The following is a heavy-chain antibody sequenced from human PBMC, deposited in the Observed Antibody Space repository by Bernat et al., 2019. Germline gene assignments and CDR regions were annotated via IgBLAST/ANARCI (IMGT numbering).Heavy chain of an antibody. Sequence: DVQLVESRGGLVQPGGSLRLSCSASGFTFSDHAISWVRQAPGKGLEWVSAISGSGGSTYYADSVKGRFTISRDNSKNTLYLQMNSLKAEDTAVYYCAKVRAGDYGLSYFDYWGHGTLVTVSS. V-gene: IGHV3-23*04. CDR3: AKVRAGDYGLSYFDY. CDR2: ISGSGGST. CDR1: GFTFSDHA. D-gene: IGHD4-17*01. J-gene: IGHJ4*01.